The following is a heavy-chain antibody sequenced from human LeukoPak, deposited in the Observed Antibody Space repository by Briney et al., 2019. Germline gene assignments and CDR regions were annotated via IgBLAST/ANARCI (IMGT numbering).Heavy chain of an antibody. CDR1: GFTVSSNY. CDR2: IYSGGST. V-gene: IGHV3-66*01. CDR3: ARDVRQGPYYFDY. Sequence: GGSLRLSCAASGFTVSSNYMSWVRQAPGKGLEWVSVIYSGGSTYYADSVKGRFTISRDNSKNTLYLQMNSLRAEDTAVYYCARDVRQGPYYFDYWGQGTLVTVSS. J-gene: IGHJ4*02.